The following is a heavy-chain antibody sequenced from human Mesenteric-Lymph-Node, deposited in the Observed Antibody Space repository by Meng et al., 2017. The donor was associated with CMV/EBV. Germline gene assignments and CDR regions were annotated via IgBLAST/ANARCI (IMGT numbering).Heavy chain of an antibody. CDR2: INPNSGGT. D-gene: IGHD4-17*01. Sequence: ASVKVSCKASGYTFTGYYMHWVRQAPGQGLEWMGWINPNSGGTNYAQKFQGRVTMTRDTSTSTVYMELSSLRSEDTAVYYCARDHRPTTVTTRFSYFDYWGQGTLVTVSS. J-gene: IGHJ4*02. CDR1: GYTFTGYY. CDR3: ARDHRPTTVTTRFSYFDY. V-gene: IGHV1-2*02.